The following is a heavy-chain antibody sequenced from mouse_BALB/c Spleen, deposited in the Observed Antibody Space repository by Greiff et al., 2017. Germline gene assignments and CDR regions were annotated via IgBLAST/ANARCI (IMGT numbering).Heavy chain of an antibody. CDR3: TRDGSGRHFDY. D-gene: IGHD1-1*01. V-gene: IGHV1-5*01. CDR1: GYTFTSYW. Sequence: EVQLQQSGTVLARPGASVKMSCKASGYTFTSYWMHWVKQRPGQGLEWIGAIYPGNSDTSYNQKFKGKAKLTAVTSTSTAYMELSSLTNEDSAVYYCTRDGSGRHFDYWGQGTTLTVSS. CDR2: IYPGNSDT. J-gene: IGHJ2*01.